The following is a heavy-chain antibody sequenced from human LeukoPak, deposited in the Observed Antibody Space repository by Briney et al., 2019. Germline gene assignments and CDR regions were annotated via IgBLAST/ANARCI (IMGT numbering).Heavy chain of an antibody. J-gene: IGHJ5*02. V-gene: IGHV4-61*02. D-gene: IGHD2-2*01. Sequence: PSETLSLTCTVSGGSISTGSYYWSWIRQPAGKGLEWIGRIYTSGSTNYNPSLKSRVTMSLDTSKNQFSLKLSSVTAADTAVYYRASGGYCDSASCYPNWFDPWGRGTLVTVSS. CDR2: IYTSGST. CDR3: ASGGYCDSASCYPNWFDP. CDR1: GGSISTGSYY.